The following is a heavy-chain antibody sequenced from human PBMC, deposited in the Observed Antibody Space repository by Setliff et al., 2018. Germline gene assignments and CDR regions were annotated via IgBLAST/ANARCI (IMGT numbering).Heavy chain of an antibody. V-gene: IGHV1-24*01. J-gene: IGHJ4*02. D-gene: IGHD3-22*01. Sequence: ASVKVSCKVSGYTLTELSMHWVRQAPGKGLEWMGGFDPEDGETIYAQKFQGRVTMTEDTSTDTAYMELSSLRSEDTAVYYCATLAFTYYYDSSGYYPHDYWCQGTLVTVSS. CDR3: ATLAFTYYYDSSGYYPHDY. CDR2: FDPEDGET. CDR1: GYTLTELS.